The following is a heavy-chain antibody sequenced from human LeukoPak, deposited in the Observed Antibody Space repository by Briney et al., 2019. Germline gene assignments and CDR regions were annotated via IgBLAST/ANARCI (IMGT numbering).Heavy chain of an antibody. CDR1: GITFSDYG. J-gene: IGHJ4*02. CDR2: ISGSGGNT. D-gene: IGHD3-3*01. Sequence: PGGFLRLSCAASGITFSDYGLIWVRQAPGKGLEWVSAISGSGGNTYYADSVKGRFTVSRDDSMNTLYLQMSSLRAEDTAVYYCARSLVDRYYFDYWGQGTLVTVSS. V-gene: IGHV3-23*01. CDR3: ARSLVDRYYFDY.